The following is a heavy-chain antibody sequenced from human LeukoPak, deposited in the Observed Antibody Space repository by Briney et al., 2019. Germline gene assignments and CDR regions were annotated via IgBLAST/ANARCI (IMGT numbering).Heavy chain of an antibody. D-gene: IGHD6-19*01. V-gene: IGHV4-34*01. CDR2: INHSGST. CDR1: GGSFSGYY. J-gene: IGHJ6*03. Sequence: SETLSLTCAVYGGSFSGYYWSWIRQPPGKGLEWIGEINHSGSTNYNPSLKSRVTISVDTSKNQFSLKLSSVTAADTAVYYCASLYSSGWQYYYYYMDVWGKGTTVTISS. CDR3: ASLYSSGWQYYYYYMDV.